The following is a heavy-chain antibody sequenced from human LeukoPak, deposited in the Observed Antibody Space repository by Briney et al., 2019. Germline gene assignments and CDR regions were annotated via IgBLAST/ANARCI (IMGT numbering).Heavy chain of an antibody. CDR1: GYSFTSYW. D-gene: IGHD1-26*01. CDR2: IYPGDSES. CDR3: ARLAQSGSYFDY. J-gene: IGHJ4*02. V-gene: IGHV5-51*01. Sequence: GESLKISCKGSGYSFTSYWIAWLRQMPGKGLEWMGIIYPGDSESRYSPSIQGQVTISADKSISTAYLQWSSLKASDTAMYYCARLAQSGSYFDYWGQGTLVTVSS.